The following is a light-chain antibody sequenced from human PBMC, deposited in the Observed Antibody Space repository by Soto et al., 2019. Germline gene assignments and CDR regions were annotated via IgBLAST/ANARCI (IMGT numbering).Light chain of an antibody. CDR1: QSVSGN. Sequence: EIVMTQSPATRSVSPGERATLSCRASQSVSGNLAWYQQKPGQAPRLLIYGASTRATAIPARFSGSGSGTEFTLTISSLQSEHFAVYYCQQYNNWPPAFGQGTKVEIK. CDR2: GAS. V-gene: IGKV3-15*01. J-gene: IGKJ1*01. CDR3: QQYNNWPPA.